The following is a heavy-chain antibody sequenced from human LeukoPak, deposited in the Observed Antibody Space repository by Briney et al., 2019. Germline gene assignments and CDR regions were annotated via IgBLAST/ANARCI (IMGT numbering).Heavy chain of an antibody. CDR3: ARGKNYYDSSGHYAIDY. CDR2: IYYSGST. Sequence: SETLSLTCTVSGGSISSGDYYWSWIRQPPGKGLEWIGYIYYSGSTYYNPSLKSRVTISVDTSKNQFSLKLSSVTAADTAVYYCARGKNYYDSSGHYAIDYWGQGTLVTVSS. V-gene: IGHV4-30-4*01. J-gene: IGHJ4*02. CDR1: GGSISSGDYY. D-gene: IGHD3-22*01.